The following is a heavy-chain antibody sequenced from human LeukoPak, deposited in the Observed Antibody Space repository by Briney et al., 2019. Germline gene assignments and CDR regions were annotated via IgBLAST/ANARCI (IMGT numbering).Heavy chain of an antibody. Sequence: PGRSLRLSCAASGFTFDQSAMHWVGQAQGKGLEWVSGISWDSNSIIYADSVKGRFAISRDNAKNSLYLQMNSLRADDTALYYCAKAVAAPGAFDIWGQGTVVTVSS. CDR2: ISWDSNSI. D-gene: IGHD6-19*01. V-gene: IGHV3-9*01. J-gene: IGHJ3*02. CDR3: AKAVAAPGAFDI. CDR1: GFTFDQSA.